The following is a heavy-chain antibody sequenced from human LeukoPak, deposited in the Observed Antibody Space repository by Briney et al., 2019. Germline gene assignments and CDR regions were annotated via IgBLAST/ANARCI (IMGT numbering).Heavy chain of an antibody. V-gene: IGHV1-69*04. CDR2: IIPIFGIA. J-gene: IGHJ5*02. D-gene: IGHD5-18*01. CDR3: ARDQLDTAMVTSRGSSNWFDP. Sequence: SVKVSCKASGGTFSSYAISWVRQAPGQGLEWMGRIIPIFGIANYAQKFQGRVTITADKSTSTAYMELSSLRSEDTAVYYCARDQLDTAMVTSRGSSNWFDPWGQGTLVTVSS. CDR1: GGTFSSYA.